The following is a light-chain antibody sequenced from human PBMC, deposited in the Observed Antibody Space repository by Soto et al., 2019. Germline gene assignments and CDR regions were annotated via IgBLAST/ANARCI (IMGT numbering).Light chain of an antibody. Sequence: QSVLTQPPSVSGAPGQTITISCTGSSSNIGADFGVHWYQQLPGAAPKLVIFVNINRPSGVPDRFSGSKSGTSASLAITGLQAEDEADYYCQSYDRSLSGWVFGTGTKVTVL. V-gene: IGLV1-40*01. CDR3: QSYDRSLSGWV. CDR2: VNI. J-gene: IGLJ3*02. CDR1: SSNIGADFG.